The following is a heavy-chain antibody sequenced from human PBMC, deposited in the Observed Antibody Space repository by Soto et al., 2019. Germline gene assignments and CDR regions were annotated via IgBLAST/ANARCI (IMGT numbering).Heavy chain of an antibody. V-gene: IGHV4-38-2*01. D-gene: IGHD5-18*01. CDR1: GYSIINDYY. CDR2: IYHTGSA. CDR3: ARGLYTFGYNWFDP. Sequence: SETLSLTCAVSGYSIINDYYWVWIRQPPGKGLEWIGTIYHTGSAYYNPSLESRVTMSVDTSKNQFSLKLSSVTAADTAFYYCARGLYTFGYNWFDPWGQGTLVTVSS. J-gene: IGHJ5*02.